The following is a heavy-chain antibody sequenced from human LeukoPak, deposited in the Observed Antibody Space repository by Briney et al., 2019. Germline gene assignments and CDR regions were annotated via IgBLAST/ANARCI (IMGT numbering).Heavy chain of an antibody. V-gene: IGHV3-7*01. D-gene: IGHD2-8*02. CDR3: ATSSGAPGNM. J-gene: IGHJ4*02. CDR1: GVYW. Sequence: GGSLRLSCAVSGVYWMSWVRQAPGKGLEWVANINQVGSVIYYVDSVRGRFTISRDNAKNSLYLQMNSLRAEDTGVYYCATSSGAPGNMWGQGTLVTVSS. CDR2: INQVGSVI.